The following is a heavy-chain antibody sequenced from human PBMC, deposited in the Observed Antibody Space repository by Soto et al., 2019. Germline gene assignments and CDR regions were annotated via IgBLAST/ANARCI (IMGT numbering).Heavy chain of an antibody. V-gene: IGHV2-5*02. Sequence: QITLKESGPTLVKPTQTLTLTCTFSGFSLSTSGVGVGWIRQPPGKALEWLALIYWDDDKRYSPSLKSRLTITKDTSKNQVVLTMTNMDPVDTATYYCAHYPSMIYCSGGSCYSFDYWGQGTLVTVSS. D-gene: IGHD2-15*01. J-gene: IGHJ4*02. CDR2: IYWDDDK. CDR1: GFSLSTSGVG. CDR3: AHYPSMIYCSGGSCYSFDY.